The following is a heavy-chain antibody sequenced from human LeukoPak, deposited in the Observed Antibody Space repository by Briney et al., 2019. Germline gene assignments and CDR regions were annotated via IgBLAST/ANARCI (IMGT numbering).Heavy chain of an antibody. J-gene: IGHJ4*02. CDR3: VRDWPVD. Sequence: GGSLRLSCEASGFTFGSHAMYWVRQAPGKGLEWVAGIFGSGGSPHYADPVKGRFTISRDNAMSSLYLQMNDLRAEDTALYYCVRDWPVDWGQGTQVTVSS. CDR2: IFGSGGSP. V-gene: IGHV3-23*01. CDR1: GFTFGSHA.